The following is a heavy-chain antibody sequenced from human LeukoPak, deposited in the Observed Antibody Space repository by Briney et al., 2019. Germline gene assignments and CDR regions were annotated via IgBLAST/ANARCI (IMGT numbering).Heavy chain of an antibody. CDR3: ARDKEQYSGFPSPGAFDI. Sequence: MSSETLSLTCAVSGGSISSGGYSWSWIRQPPGKGLEWIGYIYYSGSTNYNPSLKSRVTISVDTSKNQFSLKLSSVTAADTAVYYCARDKEQYSGFPSPGAFDIWGQGTMVTVSS. J-gene: IGHJ3*02. D-gene: IGHD5-12*01. CDR2: IYYSGST. CDR1: GGSISSGGYS. V-gene: IGHV4-61*08.